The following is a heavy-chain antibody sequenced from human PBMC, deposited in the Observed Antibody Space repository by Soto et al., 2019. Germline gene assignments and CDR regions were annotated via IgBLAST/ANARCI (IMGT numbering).Heavy chain of an antibody. Sequence: GESLKISCNASGYSFIIYWIGWVRQMPGKGLEWMGIIYPGDSETKYSPPFQGQVTMSADKSITTAYLQWSSLKASDTAMYYCARVHYDYDSGGYSRAYDSWGQGTLVTVSS. CDR3: ARVHYDYDSGGYSRAYDS. J-gene: IGHJ4*02. CDR2: IYPGDSET. D-gene: IGHD3-22*01. CDR1: GYSFIIYW. V-gene: IGHV5-51*01.